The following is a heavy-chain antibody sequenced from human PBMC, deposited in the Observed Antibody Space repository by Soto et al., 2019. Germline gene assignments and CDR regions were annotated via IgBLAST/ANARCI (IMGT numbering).Heavy chain of an antibody. CDR3: ARGLVIPPYYYHGMDV. V-gene: IGHV4-31*03. CDR1: GGSISSGGYF. Sequence: QVQLQESGPGLVKPSQTLSLTCTVSGGSISSGGYFWTWIRQHPGKGLEWIGYIYYSGSTYYNPSLKSRVTISVDTSKNQFSLKLSSVTAADTAVYYCARGLVIPPYYYHGMDVWGQGTTVTVSS. J-gene: IGHJ6*02. D-gene: IGHD2-21*01. CDR2: IYYSGST.